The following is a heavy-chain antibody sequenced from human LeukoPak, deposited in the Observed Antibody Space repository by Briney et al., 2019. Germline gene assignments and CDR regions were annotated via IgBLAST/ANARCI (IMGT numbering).Heavy chain of an antibody. J-gene: IGHJ3*02. CDR3: AREVSVVGFVAGVFGVVGDAFDI. Sequence: GASVKVSCKASGYTFTSYDINWVRQATGPGLEWMGWMNPNSGNTGYVQKFQCRVTMTRDTSTSTVYLELSRLRSEDTAVYYCAREVSVVGFVAGVFGVVGDAFDIWGQGTMVTVSS. D-gene: IGHD3-3*01. CDR1: GYTFTSYD. CDR2: MNPNSGNT. V-gene: IGHV1-8*01.